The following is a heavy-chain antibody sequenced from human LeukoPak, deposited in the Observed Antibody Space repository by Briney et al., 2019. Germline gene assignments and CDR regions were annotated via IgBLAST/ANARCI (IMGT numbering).Heavy chain of an antibody. D-gene: IGHD2-2*01. CDR3: ARGIHYCSSTSCYSHFDY. V-gene: IGHV4-59*01. J-gene: IGHJ4*02. CDR2: IYYSGST. CDR1: GGSIISYY. Sequence: SEPLSLPCTVSGGSIISYYWSWIRQPPGKGLEWIGYIYYSGSTNYNPSLKSRVTISVDTSKNQFSLKLSSVTAADTAVYYCARGIHYCSSTSCYSHFDYWGQGTLVTVSS.